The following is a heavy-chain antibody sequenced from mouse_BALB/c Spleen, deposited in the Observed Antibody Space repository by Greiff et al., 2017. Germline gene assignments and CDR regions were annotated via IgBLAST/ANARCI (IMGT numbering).Heavy chain of an antibody. Sequence: QVHVKQSGAELVRPGVSVKISCKGSGYTFTDYAMHWVKQSHAKSLEWIGVISTYYGDASYNQKFKGKATMTVDKSSSTAYMELARLTSEDSAIYYCARGITGPFAYWGQGTLVTVSA. CDR3: ARGITGPFAY. V-gene: IGHV1S137*01. D-gene: IGHD4-1*01. CDR2: ISTYYGDA. CDR1: GYTFTDYA. J-gene: IGHJ3*01.